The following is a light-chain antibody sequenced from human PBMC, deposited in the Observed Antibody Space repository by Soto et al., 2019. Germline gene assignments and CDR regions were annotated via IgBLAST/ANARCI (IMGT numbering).Light chain of an antibody. CDR2: TSV. J-gene: IGKJ2*01. Sequence: IKMTQSPSSLSASVGDRVTITCRASQRITTYLNWYQQKPGEAPKLLISTSVTLQRGVPSRFSGSGSGTDFTLTITALRPEDFATYFCQQTYSTPYTFGQGTKLEIK. CDR3: QQTYSTPYT. V-gene: IGKV1-39*01. CDR1: QRITTY.